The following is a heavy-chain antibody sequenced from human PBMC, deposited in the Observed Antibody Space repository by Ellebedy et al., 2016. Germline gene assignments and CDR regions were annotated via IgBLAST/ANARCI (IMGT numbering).Heavy chain of an antibody. CDR3: ARDRIASGYYGSGTYFFDH. D-gene: IGHD3-10*01. CDR2: INTGNGDT. J-gene: IGHJ4*02. CDR1: GYTFSSYA. Sequence: ASVKVSXXASGYTFSSYAMHWMRQAPGQNLEWMGFINTGNGDTKYSQKFQGRVTISRDTSASTVYMELSSLKSEDTAIYYCARDRIASGYYGSGTYFFDHWGQGTLVTVSS. V-gene: IGHV1-3*04.